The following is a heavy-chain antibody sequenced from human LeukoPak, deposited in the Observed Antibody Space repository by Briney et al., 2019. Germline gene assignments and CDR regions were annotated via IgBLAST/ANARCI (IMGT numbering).Heavy chain of an antibody. V-gene: IGHV3-23*01. CDR3: ARGGYSYGLSY. D-gene: IGHD5-18*01. CDR1: GFTFSSYA. J-gene: IGHJ4*02. Sequence: GGSLRLSCAASGFTFSSYAMSWVRQAPGKGLEWVSAISGSGGSTYYADSVKGRFTISRDNAKNSLYLQMNSLRAEDTAVYYCARGGYSYGLSYWGQGTLVTVSS. CDR2: ISGSGGST.